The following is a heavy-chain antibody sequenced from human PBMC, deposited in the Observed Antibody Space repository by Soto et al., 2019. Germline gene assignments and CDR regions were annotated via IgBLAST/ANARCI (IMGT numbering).Heavy chain of an antibody. CDR1: GLSLSRCW. J-gene: IGHJ5*02. CDR3: ARSDWFDP. V-gene: IGHV3-74*01. Sequence: GGSRRLSCAASGLSLSRCWMDWVRQAPGXGLVXVXRXKXXXSXXXXADSVKGRFTISRDNAKNTLYLQMNSMRVEDTAVYYCARSDWFDPWGQGTLLTVSS. CDR2: XKXXXSXX.